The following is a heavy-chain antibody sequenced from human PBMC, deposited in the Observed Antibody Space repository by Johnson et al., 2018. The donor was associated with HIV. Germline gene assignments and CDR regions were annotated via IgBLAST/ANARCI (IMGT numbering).Heavy chain of an antibody. V-gene: IGHV3-23*04. J-gene: IGHJ3*02. D-gene: IGHD6-19*01. CDR2: ISGSGGST. Sequence: DVQVVESGGGLVQPGRSLRLSCAASGFSFDDYAIHWVRQAPGKGLEWVSGISGSGGSTYYADSVKGRFTISRDNSKNTLYLQMNSLRAEDTAVYYCAKAFLHSSGWGPALPDAFDIWG. CDR1: GFSFDDYA. CDR3: AKAFLHSSGWGPALPDAFDI.